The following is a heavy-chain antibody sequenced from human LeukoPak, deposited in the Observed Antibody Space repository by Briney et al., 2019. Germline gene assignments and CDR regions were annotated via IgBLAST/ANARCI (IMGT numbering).Heavy chain of an antibody. CDR1: GFTFSSYG. J-gene: IGHJ4*02. V-gene: IGHV3-30*18. CDR3: AKTQSLDY. Sequence: GGSLRLSCAASGFTFSSYGMHWVRQAPGKGLEWVAVISYDGSNKYYADSVKGRSTISRDNSKNTLYLQMNSLRAEDTAVYYCAKTQSLDYWGQGTLVTVSS. CDR2: ISYDGSNK.